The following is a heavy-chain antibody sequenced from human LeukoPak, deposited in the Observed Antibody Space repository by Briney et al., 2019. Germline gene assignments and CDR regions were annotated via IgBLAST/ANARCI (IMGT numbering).Heavy chain of an antibody. Sequence: PGGSLRLSCAASGFTFSSYEMNWVRQAPGKGLERVSYISSSGSTIYYADSVKGRFTISRDNAKNSVYLQMNSLRAEDTAVYYCARDRGVYSRTLEDWGQGTLVTVSS. J-gene: IGHJ4*02. D-gene: IGHD6-13*01. CDR2: ISSSGSTI. V-gene: IGHV3-48*03. CDR3: ARDRGVYSRTLED. CDR1: GFTFSSYE.